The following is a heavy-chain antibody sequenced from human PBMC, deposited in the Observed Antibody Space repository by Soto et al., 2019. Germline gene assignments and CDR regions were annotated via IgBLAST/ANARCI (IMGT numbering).Heavy chain of an antibody. J-gene: IGHJ4*02. CDR1: GGSISSYY. Sequence: QVQLQESGPGLVKPSETLSLTCTVSGGSISSYYWSWIRQPAGKGLEWIGRIYTSGSTNYNPSLKVRGPMSVAPSKNQFPRKPGSVTAAETAVYYCGRKPPPPQYAYYFDYWGQGTLVTVSS. D-gene: IGHD2-8*01. V-gene: IGHV4-4*07. CDR3: GRKPPPPQYAYYFDY. CDR2: IYTSGST.